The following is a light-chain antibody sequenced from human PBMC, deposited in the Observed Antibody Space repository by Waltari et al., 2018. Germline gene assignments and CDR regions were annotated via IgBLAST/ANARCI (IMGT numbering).Light chain of an antibody. CDR3: SSYTSSSTYV. CDR2: DVS. J-gene: IGLJ1*01. Sequence: QSALTQPAPVSGSPGQSIPISRTGTSRDVGGYEHCPWYQQHPGKAPKLMIYDVSKRPSGVSNRFSGSKSGNTASLTISGLQAEDEADYYCSSYTSSSTYVFGTGTKVTVL. CDR1: SRDVGGYEH. V-gene: IGLV2-14*01.